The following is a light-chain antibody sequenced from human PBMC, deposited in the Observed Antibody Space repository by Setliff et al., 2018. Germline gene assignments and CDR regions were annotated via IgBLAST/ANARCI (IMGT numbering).Light chain of an antibody. Sequence: QSALTQPASVSGSPGQSITISCTGTSSDVGGYNYVSWYQQHPGKAPKLVIYEVTNQPSGVSNRFSGSKSGNTASLTISGLQADDEADYYCSSCTSSSSVFGTGTKVTVL. CDR3: SSCTSSSSV. V-gene: IGLV2-14*01. J-gene: IGLJ1*01. CDR1: SSDVGGYNY. CDR2: EVT.